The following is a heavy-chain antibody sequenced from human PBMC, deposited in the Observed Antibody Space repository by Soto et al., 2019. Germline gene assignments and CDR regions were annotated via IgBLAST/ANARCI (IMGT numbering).Heavy chain of an antibody. Sequence: EVQLLESGGGLVQPGGSLRLSCAASGFTFSSYAMSWVRQAPGKGLEWVSAISGSGGSTYYADSVKGRFTISRANSKNTLYLQMNSLRTEDTAVYYCAKDRGNYYGSGNWFDPWGQGTLVTVSS. J-gene: IGHJ5*02. CDR1: GFTFSSYA. D-gene: IGHD3-10*01. CDR3: AKDRGNYYGSGNWFDP. CDR2: ISGSGGST. V-gene: IGHV3-23*01.